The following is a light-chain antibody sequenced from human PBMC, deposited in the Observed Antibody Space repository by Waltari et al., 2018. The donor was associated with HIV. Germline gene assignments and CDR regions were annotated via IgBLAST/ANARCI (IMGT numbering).Light chain of an antibody. CDR3: QAYDTRSSGFLV. CDR2: GHI. CDR1: SSNMGANYD. Sequence: QSVLTQPPSVSGAPGQTVTISCPGSSSNMGANYDVHWYKQLPGRAPKVLVYGHIYRPPGVPDRFARSKSGTSASLAITGLQADDEGYYYCQAYDTRSSGFLVFGGGTKVTVL. V-gene: IGLV1-40*01. J-gene: IGLJ3*02.